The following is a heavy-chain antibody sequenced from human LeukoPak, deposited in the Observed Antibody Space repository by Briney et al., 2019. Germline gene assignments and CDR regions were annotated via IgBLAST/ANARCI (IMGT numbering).Heavy chain of an antibody. Sequence: SGESLKISCQGSGYNFANYWIAWVRQMPGKGLEWMGIIHPRNSDIRYNPSFQGQVTISADKSISTAYLQWSSLKASDSAMYYCARTPTGFPNWFDPWGQGTLVTVSS. D-gene: IGHD2-8*02. V-gene: IGHV5-51*01. CDR1: GYNFANYW. CDR2: IHPRNSDI. J-gene: IGHJ5*02. CDR3: ARTPTGFPNWFDP.